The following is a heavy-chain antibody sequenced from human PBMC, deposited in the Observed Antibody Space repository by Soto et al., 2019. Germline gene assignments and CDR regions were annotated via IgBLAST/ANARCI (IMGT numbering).Heavy chain of an antibody. CDR1: GFTFSSYA. CDR2: ISGSGGGT. D-gene: IGHD5-12*01. CDR3: AKAWMDEARQRYFDH. V-gene: IGHV3-23*01. J-gene: IGHJ4*02. Sequence: EMQLLESGGGLVQPGGSLRLSCAASGFTFSSYAMSWVRQAPGKGLEWVSAISGSGGGTYYADSVKGRFTISRDNSKNTLYLQMNSLRAKDTAVYSCAKAWMDEARQRYFDHWGQGTLVTVSS.